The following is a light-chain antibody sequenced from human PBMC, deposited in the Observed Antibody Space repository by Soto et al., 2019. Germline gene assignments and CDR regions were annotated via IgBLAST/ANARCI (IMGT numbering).Light chain of an antibody. V-gene: IGKV3-15*01. J-gene: IGKJ1*01. Sequence: EIVLTQSPGTLSLSPGERATLYCRASQSVSSNLAWYQHKPGQAPRLLIYGVSTRATGIPARFSGSGSETEFTLTISSLQSEDFAVYYCQQYNDWPRTFGQGTKVDI. CDR2: GVS. CDR1: QSVSSN. CDR3: QQYNDWPRT.